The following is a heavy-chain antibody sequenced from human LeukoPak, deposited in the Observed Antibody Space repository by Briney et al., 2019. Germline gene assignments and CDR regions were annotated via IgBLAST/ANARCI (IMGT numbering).Heavy chain of an antibody. CDR3: ARVLGYYGSGSYPDY. D-gene: IGHD3-10*01. J-gene: IGHJ4*02. Sequence: SETLSLTCTVSGGSISSGGYSWSWIRQPPGKGLEWIGYIYHSGSTYYNPSLKSRVTISVDRSKNQFSLKLSSVTAADTAVYYCARVLGYYGSGSYPDYWGQGTLVTVSS. CDR1: GGSISSGGYS. V-gene: IGHV4-30-2*01. CDR2: IYHSGST.